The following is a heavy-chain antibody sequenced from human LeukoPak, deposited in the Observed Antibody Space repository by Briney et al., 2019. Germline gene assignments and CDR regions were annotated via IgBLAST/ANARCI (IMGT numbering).Heavy chain of an antibody. V-gene: IGHV3-23*01. J-gene: IGHJ6*03. CDR3: ARGSGSITMIGAPLGYYYYMDV. CDR2: ISGSGGST. D-gene: IGHD3-22*01. CDR1: GFTFSSYA. Sequence: GGSLRLSCAASGFTFSSYAMSWVRQAPGKGLEWVSAISGSGGSTYYADSVKGRFTTSRDNSKNTLYLQMNSLRAEDTAVYYCARGSGSITMIGAPLGYYYYMDVWGKGTTVTISS.